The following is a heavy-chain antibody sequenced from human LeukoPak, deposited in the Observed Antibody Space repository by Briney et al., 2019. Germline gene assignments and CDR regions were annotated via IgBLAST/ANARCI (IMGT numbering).Heavy chain of an antibody. CDR3: ARVVIYYDSSGYFLDAFDI. Sequence: GGSLRLSCATSGFTFSSYAMHWVRQATGKGLEWVSAIGTAGDTFYPGSVKGRFTISRENAKNSLSLQMNSLRAEDTAVYYCARVVIYYDSSGYFLDAFDIWGQGTMVTVSS. CDR1: GFTFSSYA. D-gene: IGHD3-22*01. CDR2: IGTAGDT. J-gene: IGHJ3*02. V-gene: IGHV3-13*01.